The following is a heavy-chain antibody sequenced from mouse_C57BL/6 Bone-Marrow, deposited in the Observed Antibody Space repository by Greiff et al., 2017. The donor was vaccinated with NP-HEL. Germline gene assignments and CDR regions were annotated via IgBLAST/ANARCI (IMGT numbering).Heavy chain of an antibody. Sequence: QVQLQQSGPELVKPGASVKISCKASGYAFSSSWMNWVKQRPGKGLEWIGRIYPGDGDTNYNGKFKGKAALTADKSSSTAYMQLSSQTSEDSAVYFCANADGAFAYWGQGTLVTVSA. CDR1: GYAFSSSW. CDR3: ANADGAFAY. D-gene: IGHD2-3*01. V-gene: IGHV1-82*01. J-gene: IGHJ3*01. CDR2: IYPGDGDT.